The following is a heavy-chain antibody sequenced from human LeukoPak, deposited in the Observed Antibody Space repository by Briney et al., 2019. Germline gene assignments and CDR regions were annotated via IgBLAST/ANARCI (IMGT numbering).Heavy chain of an antibody. CDR1: GFTFSSYG. D-gene: IGHD5/OR15-5a*01. V-gene: IGHV3-30*18. CDR3: AKARPKYSVSHGSACFDY. Sequence: GSLRLSCAASGFTFSSYGMHWGRQAPGKGLEWGAVISYDGSNKYYADSVKGRFTISRDNSKNTLYLQMNSLRAEDTAIYYCAKARPKYSVSHGSACFDYWGQGTLVTVSS. J-gene: IGHJ4*02. CDR2: ISYDGSNK.